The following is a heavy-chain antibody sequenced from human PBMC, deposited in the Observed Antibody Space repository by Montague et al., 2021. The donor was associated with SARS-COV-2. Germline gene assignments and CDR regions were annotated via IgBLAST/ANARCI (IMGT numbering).Heavy chain of an antibody. V-gene: IGHV4-39*01. Sequence: SETRSLTCTVSGGSISSSSYYWGWIRQPPGKGLEWIGSIYYSGSTYYNPSLKSRVTISVDTSKNQFSLKLSSVTAADTAVYYCARREDYYGSGSYPYWGQGTLVTVSS. CDR3: ARREDYYGSGSYPY. CDR2: IYYSGST. J-gene: IGHJ4*02. CDR1: GGSISSSSYY. D-gene: IGHD3-10*01.